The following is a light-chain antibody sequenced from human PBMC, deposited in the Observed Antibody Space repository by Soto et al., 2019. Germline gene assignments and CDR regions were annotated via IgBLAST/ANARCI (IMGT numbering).Light chain of an antibody. J-gene: IGKJ3*01. Sequence: IQMTQSPASLSASVGDRVTITCRASQSIGSDLNWYQQKPGKAPKLLIYAASSLQSGVPSRFSGSGSGTDFTLTISSLQPEDFATYYCQQSYSTPFTFGPGTKVDIK. CDR1: QSIGSD. CDR2: AAS. CDR3: QQSYSTPFT. V-gene: IGKV1-39*01.